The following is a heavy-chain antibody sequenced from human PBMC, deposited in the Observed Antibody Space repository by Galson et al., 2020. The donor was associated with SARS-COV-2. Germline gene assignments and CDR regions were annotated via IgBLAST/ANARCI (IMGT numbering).Heavy chain of an antibody. CDR3: ARVGRDFWSGSNYYYGMDV. V-gene: IGHV4-31*03. D-gene: IGHD3-3*01. Sequence: ETSETLSLTCTVSGGSINSGGYYWSWIRQHPGKGLEWIGYIYYSGSTYYNPSLKSRVTISVDTSKNQFSLKLSSVTAADTAVYYCARVGRDFWSGSNYYYGMDVWGQGTTVTVSS. CDR2: IYYSGST. CDR1: GGSINSGGYY. J-gene: IGHJ6*02.